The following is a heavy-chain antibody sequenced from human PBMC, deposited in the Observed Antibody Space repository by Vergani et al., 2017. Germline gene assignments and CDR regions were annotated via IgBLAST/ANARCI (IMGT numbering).Heavy chain of an antibody. Sequence: QVPLQQWGAGVVKPSGTLSLTCAVFCESFSSFYWSWIRQPPGKGLEWIGEINNDGHTNYNPSLESRVTVSRDTAKNQFSLNLMSVTAADTAMYYCAVRQRVNLVGGEIVTKRTFDYWSQGSLVTVSS. V-gene: IGHV4-34*02. CDR1: CESFSSFY. D-gene: IGHD3-10*01. J-gene: IGHJ4*02. CDR3: AVRQRVNLVGGEIVTKRTFDY. CDR2: INNDGHT.